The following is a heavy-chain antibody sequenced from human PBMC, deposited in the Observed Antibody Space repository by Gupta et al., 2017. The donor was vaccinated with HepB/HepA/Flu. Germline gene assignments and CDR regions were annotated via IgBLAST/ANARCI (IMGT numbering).Heavy chain of an antibody. CDR3: ARKHGTRRSWGNWVDQ. D-gene: IGHD3-16*01. V-gene: IGHV4-39*01. CDR2: IDSSGRT. Sequence: QLQLQESGPGLVKPSATLSLTCTVSGGSISSSSYYWGWIRQPPGKGLEWIGRIDSSGRTYYHPSLKSRVNISVDTSKNQFSLKLSSVTDADTAVYDCARKHGTRRSWGNWVDQWGQGTRGTV. J-gene: IGHJ5*02. CDR1: GGSISSSSYY.